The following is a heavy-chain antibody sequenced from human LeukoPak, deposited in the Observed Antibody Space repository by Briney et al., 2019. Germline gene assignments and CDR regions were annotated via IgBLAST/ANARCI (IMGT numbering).Heavy chain of an antibody. CDR1: GGSFTGYY. J-gene: IGHJ5*02. D-gene: IGHD3-22*01. Sequence: SETLSLTCGVHGGSFTGYYWSWIRQPPGKGLEWIGEINHSGSTNYNPSLKSRVTISVDTSKNQFSLKLSSVTAADTAVYYCARGWVVVIGYNWFDPWGQGTLVTVSS. CDR2: INHSGST. V-gene: IGHV4-34*01. CDR3: ARGWVVVIGYNWFDP.